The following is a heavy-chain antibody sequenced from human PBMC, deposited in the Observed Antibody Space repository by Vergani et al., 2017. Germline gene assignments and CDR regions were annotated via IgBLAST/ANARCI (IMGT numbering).Heavy chain of an antibody. CDR3: ARKGSSSWYGDWFDP. V-gene: IGHV4-59*01. CDR1: GGSISSYY. D-gene: IGHD6-13*01. CDR2: IYYSGST. J-gene: IGHJ5*02. Sequence: QVPLQESGPGLVKPSETLSLTFTVPGGSISSYYCSWIRQPPGKGLEWIGYIYYSGSTNYNPSLKSRVTISVDTSKNQFSLKLSSVTAADTAVYYCARKGSSSWYGDWFDPWGQGTLVTVSS.